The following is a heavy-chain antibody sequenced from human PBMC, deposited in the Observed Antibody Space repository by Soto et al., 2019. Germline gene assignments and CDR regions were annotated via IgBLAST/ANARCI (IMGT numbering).Heavy chain of an antibody. V-gene: IGHV5-51*01. CDR2: IYPGDSDT. D-gene: IGHD3-16*02. CDR1: GNSFNNW. J-gene: IGHJ3*02. CDR3: ARQERRGYMAAFDI. Sequence: PGESLKISCKGLGNSFNNWIGWVRQMPGKGLEWVGIIYPGDSDTRYSPSFQGQVTISADKSISTAYLQWSSLKPSDSAMYYCARQERRGYMAAFDIWGQGTMVTVSS.